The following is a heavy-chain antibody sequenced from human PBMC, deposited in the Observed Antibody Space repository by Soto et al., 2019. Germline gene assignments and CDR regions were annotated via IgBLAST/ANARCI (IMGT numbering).Heavy chain of an antibody. V-gene: IGHV3-23*01. CDR3: ARKILGSTSRPNYWYFDL. D-gene: IGHD2-2*01. CDR2: ISGGGDAT. CDR1: GFTFINYA. Sequence: ESGGGLVQPGGSLRLSCAGSGFTFINYAMNWVRQAPGKGLEWVSSISGGGDATFFADSVRGRFTISRDNSKNTVTLQMNSLGVDDTAVYYCARKILGSTSRPNYWYFDLWGRGTLVTVSS. J-gene: IGHJ2*01.